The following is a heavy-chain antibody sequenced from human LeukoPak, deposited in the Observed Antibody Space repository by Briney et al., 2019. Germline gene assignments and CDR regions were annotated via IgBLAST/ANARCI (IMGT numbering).Heavy chain of an antibody. J-gene: IGHJ4*02. CDR3: ATYGSGRKFDY. CDR2: ISSSSSYI. D-gene: IGHD3-10*01. V-gene: IGHV3-21*03. Sequence: PGGSLRLSCAASGFTFSSLSMNWVRQAPGKGLEWVSSISSSSSYIYYADSVKGRFTISRDNAKDSLYLQMNSLKSEDTAVYYCATYGSGRKFDYWGQGILVTVSS. CDR1: GFTFSSLS.